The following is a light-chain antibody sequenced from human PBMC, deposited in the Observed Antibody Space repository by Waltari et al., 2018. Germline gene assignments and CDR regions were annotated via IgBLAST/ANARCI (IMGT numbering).Light chain of an antibody. CDR2: DVN. CDR3: SSFTRTNSWV. J-gene: IGLJ3*02. V-gene: IGLV2-14*03. Sequence: HSALAQHASVSGSPGQSITISCTGTSSDVGGYNYVSWYQQHPGKAPRLMIYDVNNRPSGVSNRFSGSKSGNTASLTISGLQAEDEADYYCSSFTRTNSWVFGGGTKLTVL. CDR1: SSDVGGYNY.